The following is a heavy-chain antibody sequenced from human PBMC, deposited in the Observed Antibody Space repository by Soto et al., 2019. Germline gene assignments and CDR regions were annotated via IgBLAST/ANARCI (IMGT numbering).Heavy chain of an antibody. D-gene: IGHD7-27*01. V-gene: IGHV1-69*13. J-gene: IGHJ6*02. CDR3: AAPPNWGYYYYYGMDV. Sequence: SLKVSCKASGGTFSSYAISWVRQAPGQGLEWMGGIIPIFGTANYAQKFQGRVTITADESTSTAYMELSSLRSEDTAVYYCAAPPNWGYYYYYGMDVWGQGTTVTVSS. CDR1: GGTFSSYA. CDR2: IIPIFGTA.